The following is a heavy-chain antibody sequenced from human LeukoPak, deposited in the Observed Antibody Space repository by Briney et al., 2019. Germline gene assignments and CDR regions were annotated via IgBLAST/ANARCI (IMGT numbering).Heavy chain of an antibody. J-gene: IGHJ4*02. V-gene: IGHV3-9*03. CDR3: AKDMSGQLGATFDY. D-gene: IGHD1-26*01. Sequence: GGSLRLSCAASGFTFDDYAMHWVRQAPGKGLEWVSGISRNSGSIGYADSVKGRFTISRDNAKNSLYLQMNSLRAEDMALYYCAKDMSGQLGATFDYWGQGTLVTVSS. CDR2: ISRNSGSI. CDR1: GFTFDDYA.